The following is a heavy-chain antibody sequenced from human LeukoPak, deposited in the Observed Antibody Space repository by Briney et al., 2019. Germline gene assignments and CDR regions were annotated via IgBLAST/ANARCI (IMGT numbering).Heavy chain of an antibody. D-gene: IGHD2-2*01. CDR3: ARDTPYCSSTSCRYYYYGMDV. Sequence: GGSLRLSCAASGFTVSSSYMSWVRQGPRKELEWISVIYSGGSTYYADSVRGRFTVSRDNSKNTLYLQMNSLRAEDTAVYYCARDTPYCSSTSCRYYYYGMDVWGQGTTVTVSS. J-gene: IGHJ6*02. CDR1: GFTVSSSY. CDR2: IYSGGST. V-gene: IGHV3-53*01.